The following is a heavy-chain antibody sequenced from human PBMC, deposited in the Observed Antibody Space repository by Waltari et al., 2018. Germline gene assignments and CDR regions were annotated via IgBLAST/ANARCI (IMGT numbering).Heavy chain of an antibody. J-gene: IGHJ3*01. Sequence: QLQLQESGPRLVRPSETLSLICRVSGVSITSNRHYRAWISPSPGQGREWIGTVSYSGTTYSSPSLKSRVSVSRDTSKNQVSLILGSVTAADMAVYYCATYIWASVGTAAFDVWGQGTMVTVSS. CDR1: GVSITSNRHY. V-gene: IGHV4-39*01. CDR2: VSYSGTT. CDR3: ATYIWASVGTAAFDV. D-gene: IGHD1-1*01.